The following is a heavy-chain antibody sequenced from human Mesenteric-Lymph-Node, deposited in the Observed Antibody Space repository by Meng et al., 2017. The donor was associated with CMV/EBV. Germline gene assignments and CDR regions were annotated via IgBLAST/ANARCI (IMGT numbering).Heavy chain of an antibody. Sequence: GESLKISCAASGFTVSSSYMSWVRQAPGKGLEWVSVIYSGGSTYYADSVKGRFTISRDHSKNTLYLQVNSLRSEDTAVYYCARWGLGYCNSPNCPGLYGMDVWGQGTTVTVSS. J-gene: IGHJ6*02. D-gene: IGHD2-2*01. CDR2: IYSGGST. CDR1: GFTVSSSY. CDR3: ARWGLGYCNSPNCPGLYGMDV. V-gene: IGHV3-53*05.